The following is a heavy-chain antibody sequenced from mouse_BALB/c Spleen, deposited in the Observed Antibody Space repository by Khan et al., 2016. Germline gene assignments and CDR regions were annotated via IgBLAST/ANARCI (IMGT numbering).Heavy chain of an antibody. D-gene: IGHD4-1*01. CDR3: ARQGLGHYFDY. CDR1: GFTFSDYY. CDR2: ISNGGGST. V-gene: IGHV5-12*02. Sequence: EVELVESGGGLVQPGGSLKLSCATSGFTFSDYYMYWVRQTPEKRLEWVAYISNGGGSTYYPDTVKGRFTISRDNAKNTLYLQMSRLKSEDTAMXYCARQGLGHYFDYWGQGTTLTVSS. J-gene: IGHJ2*01.